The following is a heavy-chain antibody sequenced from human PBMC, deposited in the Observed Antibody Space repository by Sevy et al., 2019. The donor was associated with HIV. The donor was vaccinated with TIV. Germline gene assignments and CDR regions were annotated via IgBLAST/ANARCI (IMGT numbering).Heavy chain of an antibody. J-gene: IGHJ4*02. CDR1: GFTFSDYY. CDR2: ISSSGSTI. CDR3: ASHLYSSGWIPTRDVSFDY. D-gene: IGHD6-19*01. Sequence: GGSLRLSCAASGFTFSDYYMSWIRQAPGKGLEWVSYISSSGSTIYYADSVKGRFTISRDNAKNSLYLQMNSLRAEDTAVYYCASHLYSSGWIPTRDVSFDYWGQGTLVTVSS. V-gene: IGHV3-11*01.